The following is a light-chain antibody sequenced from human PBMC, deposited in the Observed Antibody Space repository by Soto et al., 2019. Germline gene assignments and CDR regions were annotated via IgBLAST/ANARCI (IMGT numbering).Light chain of an antibody. CDR2: STN. CDR1: SGSVSTSYY. CDR3: VLYMGSGIWV. V-gene: IGLV8-61*01. Sequence: QAVVTQEPSFSVSPGGTVTLTCGLSSGSVSTSYYPSWYQQTPGQAPCTLIYSTNTRSSGVPDRFSGSILGNKAALTITGAQADDESDYYCVLYMGSGIWVFGGGTKLTV. J-gene: IGLJ3*02.